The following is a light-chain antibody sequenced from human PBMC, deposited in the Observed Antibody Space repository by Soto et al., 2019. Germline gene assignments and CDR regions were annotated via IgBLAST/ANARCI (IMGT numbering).Light chain of an antibody. V-gene: IGKV3-20*01. J-gene: IGKJ1*01. CDR1: QSVGSTH. CDR3: QQYGSSLKWT. Sequence: EIVLTQSPGTLSLSPGERATLSCRASQSVGSTHLTWYQQKPGQAPRLLIYGASSRATGIPDRFSGSGSGTDFTLTISRLETEDFAVYYCQQYGSSLKWTLGKGTTGDNK. CDR2: GAS.